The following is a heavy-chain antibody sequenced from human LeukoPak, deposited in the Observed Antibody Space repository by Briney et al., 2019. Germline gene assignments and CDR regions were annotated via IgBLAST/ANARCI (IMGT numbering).Heavy chain of an antibody. CDR3: AKVLRFLEWLFLDAFNI. J-gene: IGHJ3*02. CDR2: ISSNGGST. V-gene: IGHV3-64*01. CDR1: GFTFSSYA. Sequence: GGSLRLSCAASGFTFSSYAMHWVRQAPGKGLEYVSAISSNGGSTYYANSVKGRFTISRDNSKNTLYLQMGSLRAEDMAVYYCAKVLRFLEWLFLDAFNIWGQGTMVTVSS. D-gene: IGHD3-3*01.